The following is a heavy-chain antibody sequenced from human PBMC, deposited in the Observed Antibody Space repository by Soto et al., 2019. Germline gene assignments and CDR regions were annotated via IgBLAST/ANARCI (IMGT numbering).Heavy chain of an antibody. CDR3: ARTTGTRWFDP. Sequence: PSETLSLTCAVSGGSISSGGYSWSWIRQPPGKGLEWIGYIYHSGSTYYNPSLKSRVTISVDRSKNQFSLKLSSVTAADTAVYYCARTTGTRWFDPWGQGTLVTVSS. CDR2: IYHSGST. V-gene: IGHV4-30-2*01. J-gene: IGHJ5*02. CDR1: GGSISSGGYS. D-gene: IGHD1-1*01.